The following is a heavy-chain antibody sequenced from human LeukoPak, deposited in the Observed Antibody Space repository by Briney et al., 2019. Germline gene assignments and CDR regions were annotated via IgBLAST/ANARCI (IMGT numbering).Heavy chain of an antibody. Sequence: WVRQPPGKGLEWIGSIYYSGSTYYNPSLKSRVTISVDTSKNQFSLKLSSVTAADTAVYYCARRGQQWLSWFDPWGQGTLVTVSS. J-gene: IGHJ5*02. CDR3: ARRGQQWLSWFDP. V-gene: IGHV4-39*01. CDR2: IYYSGST. D-gene: IGHD6-19*01.